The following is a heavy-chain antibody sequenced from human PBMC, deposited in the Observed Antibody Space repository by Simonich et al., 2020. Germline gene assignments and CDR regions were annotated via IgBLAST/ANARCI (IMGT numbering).Heavy chain of an antibody. J-gene: IGHJ4*02. CDR1: GGSISSYY. Sequence: QVQLQESGPGLVKPSETLSLTCTVSGGSISSYYWSWIRQPPGKGLEWIGYFYYSGSTNYNPSLKSRVTISVDTSKNQFSRKLSSVTAADTAVYYCARLPDYWGQGTLVTVSS. CDR2: FYYSGST. V-gene: IGHV4-59*08. CDR3: ARLPDY.